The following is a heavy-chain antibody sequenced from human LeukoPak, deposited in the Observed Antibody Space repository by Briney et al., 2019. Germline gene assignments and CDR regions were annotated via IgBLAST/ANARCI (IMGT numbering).Heavy chain of an antibody. CDR2: ISWNSGSI. CDR1: GFTFDDYA. V-gene: IGHV3-9*01. Sequence: PGGSLRLSCAASGFTFDDYAMHWVRHAPGKGLEWVSGISWNSGSIGYADSVKGRLTISRDNAKNSLYLQMNSLRAEDTALYYCAAADTTLPDYWGQGTLVTVSS. CDR3: AAADTTLPDY. J-gene: IGHJ4*02. D-gene: IGHD6-13*01.